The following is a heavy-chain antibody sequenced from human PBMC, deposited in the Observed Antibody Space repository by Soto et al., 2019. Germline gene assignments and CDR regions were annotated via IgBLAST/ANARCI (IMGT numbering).Heavy chain of an antibody. D-gene: IGHD2-8*01. Sequence: EVQLLESGGGLVQPGGSLRLSCAASGFTFSSYAMSWVRQAPGKGLEWVSAISGSGGSTYYADSVKGRFTISRDNSKNTLYLQMNSLRTAETAVYYPAKDRAGGAVMVYANWGQGTLVTVSS. CDR1: GFTFSSYA. J-gene: IGHJ4*02. V-gene: IGHV3-23*01. CDR2: ISGSGGST. CDR3: AKDRAGGAVMVYAN.